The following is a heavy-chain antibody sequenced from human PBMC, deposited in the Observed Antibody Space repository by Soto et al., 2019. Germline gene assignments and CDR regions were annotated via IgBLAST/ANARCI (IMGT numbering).Heavy chain of an antibody. J-gene: IGHJ4*02. D-gene: IGHD2-2*01. Sequence: WTWIRKPPGQGPEWIGCIYYRGTTNYNASFNSRVTISVDTSKNQFSLKLTSVTTVDTAVYYCARGGGSPYHDHEFDYWGQGILVTVSS. CDR2: IYYRGTT. V-gene: IGHV4-59*01. CDR3: ARGGGSPYHDHEFDY.